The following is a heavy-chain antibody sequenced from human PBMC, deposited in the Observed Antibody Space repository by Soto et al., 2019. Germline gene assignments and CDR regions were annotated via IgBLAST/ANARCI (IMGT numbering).Heavy chain of an antibody. V-gene: IGHV1-46*01. D-gene: IGHD3-16*01. CDR1: GYTFTSYY. CDR3: ATHQLLFGMDV. Sequence: QVQLVQSGAEVKKPGASVKVSCKASGYTFTSYYMHWVRQAPGQGLEWMGIINPSGGSTSYAQKFQVRVTMTRDTATSTVYMELSSLRSEDTAVYYCATHQLLFGMDVWGQGTTVTVSS. CDR2: INPSGGST. J-gene: IGHJ6*02.